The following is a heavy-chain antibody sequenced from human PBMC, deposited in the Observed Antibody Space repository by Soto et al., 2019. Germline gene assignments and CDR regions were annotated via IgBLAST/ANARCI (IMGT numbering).Heavy chain of an antibody. CDR2: IVSGGST. J-gene: IGHJ4*02. Sequence: LRLSCAASGFKVGSSYVTWVRQAPGEGLEWVSVIVSGGSTHYADSVTGRFTVSRDVSNNTVYLHMSSLRAEDTAVYFCATDSRNVGIGYFDSWGLGTLVTVSS. CDR1: GFKVGSSY. V-gene: IGHV3-53*01. D-gene: IGHD1-26*01. CDR3: ATDSRNVGIGYFDS.